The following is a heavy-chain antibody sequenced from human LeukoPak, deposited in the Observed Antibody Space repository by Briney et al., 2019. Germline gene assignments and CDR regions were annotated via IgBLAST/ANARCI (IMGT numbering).Heavy chain of an antibody. CDR1: GFTFSHCA. J-gene: IGHJ4*02. D-gene: IGHD1-1*01. V-gene: IGHV3-33*01. CDR2: IWYDGNNK. Sequence: GGSLRLSCEASGFTFSHCAMHWVLQAPVKGLDWLAIIWYDGNNKYYVDSVKGRFTISRDNSKNTLYLQMNSLRADDGAVYYCARDLGTIGTALTETTLGGSFDYWGQGTLVTVSS. CDR3: ARDLGTIGTALTETTLGGSFDY.